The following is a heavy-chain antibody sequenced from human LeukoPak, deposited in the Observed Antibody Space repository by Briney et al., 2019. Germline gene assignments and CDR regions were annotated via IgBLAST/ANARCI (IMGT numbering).Heavy chain of an antibody. CDR3: ARRGSYYYYYYMDV. J-gene: IGHJ6*03. CDR2: IYHSGST. V-gene: IGHV4-38-2*02. CDR1: GNSISSGYY. Sequence: SETLSLTCTVSGNSISSGYYWGWIRQPPGKGLEWIGSIYHSGSTHYNPSLKTRVTISVDTSKNQFSLKLSSVTAADTAVYYCARRGSYYYYYYMDVWGKGTTVTVSS. D-gene: IGHD1-26*01.